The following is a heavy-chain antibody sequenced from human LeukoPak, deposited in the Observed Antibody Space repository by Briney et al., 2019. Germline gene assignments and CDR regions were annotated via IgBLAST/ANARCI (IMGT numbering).Heavy chain of an antibody. CDR1: GFTFDDYG. Sequence: GGSLRLSCAASGFTFDDYGMSWVRQAPGKGLEWVSSISSSSNYIYYADSVKGRFTISRDNAKNSLYLQMSSLRAEDTALYYCARTTIATTGSFFYYFLDVWGKGTTVTVSS. CDR3: ARTTIATTGSFFYYFLDV. CDR2: ISSSSNYI. J-gene: IGHJ6*03. V-gene: IGHV3-21*01. D-gene: IGHD6-13*01.